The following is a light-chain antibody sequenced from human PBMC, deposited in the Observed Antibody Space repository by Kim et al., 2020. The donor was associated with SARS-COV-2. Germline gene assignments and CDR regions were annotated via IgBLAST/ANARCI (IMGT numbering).Light chain of an antibody. CDR2: AAS. CDR3: LQDYNYPYT. J-gene: IGKJ2*01. CDR1: QGIRND. V-gene: IGKV1-6*01. Sequence: AIQMTQSPSSLSASVGDTVTITCRASQGIRNDLGWYQQKPGKAPKLLIYAASSLQSGVPSRFNGSGSGTDFTLTISSLQPEDFATYYCLQDYNYPYTFGQGTKLEI.